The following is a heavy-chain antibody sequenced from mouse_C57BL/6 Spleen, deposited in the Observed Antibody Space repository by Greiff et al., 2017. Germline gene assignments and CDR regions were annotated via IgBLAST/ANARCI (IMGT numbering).Heavy chain of an antibody. CDR3: ARDGSSYFDY. J-gene: IGHJ2*01. CDR1: GYTFTDYN. Sequence: VQLKQSGPELVKPGASVKIPCKASGYTFTDYNMDWVKQSHGKSLEWIGDITPNNGGTIYNQKFKGKATLTVDKSSSTAYMELRSLTSEDTAVYYCARDGSSYFDYWGQGTTLTVSS. CDR2: ITPNNGGT. D-gene: IGHD1-1*01. V-gene: IGHV1-18*01.